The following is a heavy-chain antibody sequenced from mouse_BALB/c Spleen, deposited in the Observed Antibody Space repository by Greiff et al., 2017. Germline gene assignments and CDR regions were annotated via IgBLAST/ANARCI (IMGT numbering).Heavy chain of an antibody. J-gene: IGHJ4*01. D-gene: IGHD5-1*01. V-gene: IGHV5-6-5*01. CDR2: ISSGGST. CDR3: ARYLDGKRTSAMDY. CDR1: GFTFSSYG. Sequence: DVMLVESGGDLVKPGGSLKLSCAASGFTFSSYGMSWVRQTPDKRLEWVATISSGGSTYYPDSVKGRFTISRDNARNILYLQMSSLRSEDTAMYYCARYLDGKRTSAMDYWGQGTSVTVSS.